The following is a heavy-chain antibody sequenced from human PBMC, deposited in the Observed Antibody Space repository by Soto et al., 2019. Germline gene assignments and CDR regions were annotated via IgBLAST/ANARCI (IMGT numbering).Heavy chain of an antibody. CDR1: GGSMSSSNW. CDR2: IYHSGST. J-gene: IGHJ6*02. CDR3: ARARRGGDSAYYYYGMDV. Sequence: SETLSLTCAVSGGSMSSSNWWSWVRQPPGKGLEWIGEIYHSGSTNYNPSLKSRVTISVDKSKNQFSLKLSSVTAADTAVYYCARARRGGDSAYYYYGMDVWGQGTTVTVSS. D-gene: IGHD2-21*02. V-gene: IGHV4-4*02.